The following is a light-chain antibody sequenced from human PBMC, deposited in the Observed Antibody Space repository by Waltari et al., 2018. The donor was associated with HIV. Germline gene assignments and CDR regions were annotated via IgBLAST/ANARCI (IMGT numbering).Light chain of an antibody. J-gene: IGLJ2*01. CDR1: TNDISTYNF. V-gene: IGLV2-14*01. CDR3: SSYTTRASVV. Sequence: QSALTQPASVSGSPGQSITISCPGPTNDISTYNFVSWYQQSPGGAPKLIIFEVNSRPSGISDRFSGSKSGDTASLTISGLQAEDEAVYFCSSYTTRASVVFGGGTKLTVL. CDR2: EVN.